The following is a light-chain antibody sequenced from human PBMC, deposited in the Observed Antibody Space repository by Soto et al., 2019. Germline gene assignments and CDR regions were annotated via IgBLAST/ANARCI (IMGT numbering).Light chain of an antibody. CDR3: SSKTSSSSPFV. J-gene: IGLJ1*01. Sequence: ALTQPASVSGSPGQSLTISCTGSTSDVGAYNYVSWYKHHPGQAPQLMIYEVSNRPSGVSNRFSGSKSGNTASLTISGLQADDEGDYYCSSKTSSSSPFVFGTGTKVTVL. V-gene: IGLV2-14*01. CDR2: EVS. CDR1: TSDVGAYNY.